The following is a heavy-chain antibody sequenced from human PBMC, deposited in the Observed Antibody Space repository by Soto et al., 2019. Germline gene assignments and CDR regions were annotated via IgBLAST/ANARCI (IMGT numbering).Heavy chain of an antibody. V-gene: IGHV3-30*09. J-gene: IGHJ4*02. CDR1: GFIFSDYA. D-gene: IGHD6-13*01. CDR2: ISYGGDNK. Sequence: QVQLVESGGGVVQPGRSLRLSCAASGFIFSDYAMHWVRQAPGKGLEWVAVISYGGDNKYYADSVRGRFAISRDNLKNTLDLQMKSLNPEDTAVYHCAKARHSTSWYGLEADFWGQGTLVTVSS. CDR3: AKARHSTSWYGLEADF.